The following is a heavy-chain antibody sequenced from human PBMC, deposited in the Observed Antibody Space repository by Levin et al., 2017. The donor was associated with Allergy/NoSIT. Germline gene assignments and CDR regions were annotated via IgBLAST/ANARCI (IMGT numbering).Heavy chain of an antibody. CDR2: IFWDDDK. D-gene: IGHD6-13*01. CDR3: AHSTKATATIYYFDY. Sequence: SGPTLVKPTQTLTLTCAFSGFSLSTSGVGVGWIRQPPGKALEWLALIFWDDDKRYSPSLRSRLTITKDSSKNQVVLTMTNMDTVDTATEYCAHSTKATATIYYFDYWGQGALVPVSS. V-gene: IGHV2-5*02. CDR1: GFSLSTSGVG. J-gene: IGHJ4*02.